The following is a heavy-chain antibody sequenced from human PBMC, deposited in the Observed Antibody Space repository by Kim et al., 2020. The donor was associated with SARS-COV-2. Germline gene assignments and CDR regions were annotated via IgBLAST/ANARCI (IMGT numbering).Heavy chain of an antibody. CDR2: TTRDGDGS. CDR3: VRYGRNYGAVH. V-gene: IGHV3-64D*06. Sequence: GGSLRLSCSASGFIFSDYAIHWVRRAPGMGLQYVSATTRDGDGSFYADSVKDRFTIFRDNSKSTLFPQMSGLRIEDTAIYYCVRYGRNYGAVHWGQGTLVTVS. D-gene: IGHD1-7*01. J-gene: IGHJ4*02. CDR1: GFIFSDYA.